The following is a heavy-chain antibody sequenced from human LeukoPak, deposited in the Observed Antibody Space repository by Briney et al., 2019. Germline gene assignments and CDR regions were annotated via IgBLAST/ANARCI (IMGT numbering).Heavy chain of an antibody. CDR2: INHSGST. CDR1: GGSFSGYY. CDR3: ARGQPLTTVVTTDAFDI. V-gene: IGHV4-34*01. Sequence: SETLSLTCAVYGGSFSGYYWSWIRQPPGKGLEWIGEINHSGSTNYNPSLKSRVTISVDTSKNQSSLKLSSVTAADTAVYYCARGQPLTTVVTTDAFDIWGQGTMVTVSS. D-gene: IGHD4-23*01. J-gene: IGHJ3*02.